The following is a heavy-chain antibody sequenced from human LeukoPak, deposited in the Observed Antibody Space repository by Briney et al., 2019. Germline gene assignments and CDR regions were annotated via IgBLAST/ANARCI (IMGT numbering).Heavy chain of an antibody. CDR3: TRFGNWNDAPGDY. V-gene: IGHV3-49*04. J-gene: IGHJ4*02. CDR1: GFTFGDYT. Sequence: GRSLRLSCTASGFTFGDYTMSWVRQAPGKGLEWVGFISSKAYGGTTEYAASVKGRFTISRDDPKSIAYLQMKSLKTEDTAVYYCTRFGNWNDAPGDYWGQGTLVTVSS. D-gene: IGHD1-1*01. CDR2: ISSKAYGGTT.